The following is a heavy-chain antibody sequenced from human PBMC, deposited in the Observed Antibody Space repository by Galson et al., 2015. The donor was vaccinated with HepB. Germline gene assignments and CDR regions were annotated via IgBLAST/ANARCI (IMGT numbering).Heavy chain of an antibody. Sequence: SVKVSCKASGYTFTDYYMHWVRQAPGQGLEWMGWLNPYTGDTKYVQKFQGWVTMTRDTSIGTAYMELSRLKSDDTAVYYCAYDSRGGDAFDIWGQGTMVTVSS. CDR2: LNPYTGDT. V-gene: IGHV1-2*04. CDR3: AYDSRGGDAFDI. D-gene: IGHD6-25*01. J-gene: IGHJ3*02. CDR1: GYTFTDYY.